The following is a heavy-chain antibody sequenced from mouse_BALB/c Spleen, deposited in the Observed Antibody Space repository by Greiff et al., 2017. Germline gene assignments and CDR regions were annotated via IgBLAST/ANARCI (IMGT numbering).Heavy chain of an antibody. CDR2: ISSGGSYT. CDR3: ARGGGYYAMDY. J-gene: IGHJ4*01. V-gene: IGHV5-6*01. Sequence: EVKLVESGGDLVKPGGSLKLSCAASGFTFSSYGMSWVRQTPDKRLEWVATISSGGSYTCYPDSVKGRFTISRDNARNILYLQMSSLRSEDTAMYYCARGGGYYAMDYWGQGTSVTVSS. CDR1: GFTFSSYG.